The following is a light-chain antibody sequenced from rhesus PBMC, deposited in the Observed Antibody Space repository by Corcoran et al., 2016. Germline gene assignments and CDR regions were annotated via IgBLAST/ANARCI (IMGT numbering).Light chain of an antibody. J-gene: IGKJ4*01. CDR3: QQYVGLPLT. CDR2: VAS. Sequence: DIQMTQSPSSLSASVGDKVTITCHASQAISSWLAWYQQKPGKAPRPLIYVASSLQSGVPSRFSGSGSGTDYTLTISSLQPEDFATYYSQQYVGLPLTFGGGTKVEIK. V-gene: IGKV1-19*01. CDR1: QAISSW.